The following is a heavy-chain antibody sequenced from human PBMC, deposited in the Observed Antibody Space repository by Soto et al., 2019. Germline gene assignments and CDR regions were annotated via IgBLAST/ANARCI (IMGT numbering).Heavy chain of an antibody. Sequence: GASVKVSCKASGYTFTGYYMHWVRQAPGQGLEWMGWINPNSGGTNYAQKFQGWVTMTRDTSISTAYMELSRLRSDDTAVYYCARCSSNTSRSGMDVWGQGTTVTVSS. CDR2: INPNSGGT. J-gene: IGHJ6*02. D-gene: IGHD2-2*01. CDR3: ARCSSNTSRSGMDV. V-gene: IGHV1-2*04. CDR1: GYTFTGYY.